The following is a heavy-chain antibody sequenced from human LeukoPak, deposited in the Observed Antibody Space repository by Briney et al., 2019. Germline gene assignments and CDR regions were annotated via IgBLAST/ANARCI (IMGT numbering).Heavy chain of an antibody. Sequence: SETLSLTRTVSGGSISSYYWSWVRQPAGKGLEWIGRIYSTGSTNYNPSLKSRVTMSVDTSKNQFSLRLRSVTAADTAVYYCARQIASAGTAGFDFWGQGALVTVSS. J-gene: IGHJ4*02. V-gene: IGHV4-4*07. CDR1: GGSISSYY. CDR3: ARQIASAGTAGFDF. D-gene: IGHD6-13*01. CDR2: IYSTGST.